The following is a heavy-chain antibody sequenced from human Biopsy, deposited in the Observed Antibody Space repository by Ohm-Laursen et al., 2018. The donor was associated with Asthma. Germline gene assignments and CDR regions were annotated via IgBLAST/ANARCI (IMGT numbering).Heavy chain of an antibody. Sequence: ASVKVSCKTSGYTFNSAGITWVRQAPGQGLEWMGWISVYNGNTKVAQKLQDRVTTITDTSTSTAYVELRSLRSDDTAVYFCARAVDYSHYYGIDVWGQGTTVTVS. CDR2: ISVYNGNT. D-gene: IGHD3-10*01. CDR3: ARAVDYSHYYGIDV. CDR1: GYTFNSAG. V-gene: IGHV1-18*01. J-gene: IGHJ6*02.